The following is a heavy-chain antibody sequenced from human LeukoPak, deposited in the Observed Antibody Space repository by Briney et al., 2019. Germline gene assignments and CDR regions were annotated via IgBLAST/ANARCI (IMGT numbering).Heavy chain of an antibody. Sequence: GGSLRLSCAASGFTFSYAWMSWVRQVPGKGLEWVGQIVSNIDGGTTDYAAPVRGRFTISRDDSESMLYLQMNSLKIEDTAVYYCTTDEDWNYARKDVWGQGATVIVSS. D-gene: IGHD1-7*01. J-gene: IGHJ6*02. V-gene: IGHV3-15*04. CDR2: IVSNIDGGTT. CDR3: TTDEDWNYARKDV. CDR1: GFTFSYAW.